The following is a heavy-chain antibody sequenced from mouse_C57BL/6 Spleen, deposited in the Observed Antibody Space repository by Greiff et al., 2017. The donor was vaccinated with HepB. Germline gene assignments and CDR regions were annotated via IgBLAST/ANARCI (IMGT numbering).Heavy chain of an antibody. CDR2: IDPSDSYT. V-gene: IGHV1-50*01. D-gene: IGHD1-1*01. CDR1: GYTFTSYW. Sequence: QVQLQQPGAELVKPGASVKLSCKASGYTFTSYWMQWVKQRPGQGLEWIGEIDPSDSYTNYNQKFKGKATLTVDTSSSTAYMQLSSLTSEDSAVYYCAFITTEDYFDYWGQGTTLTVSS. J-gene: IGHJ2*01. CDR3: AFITTEDYFDY.